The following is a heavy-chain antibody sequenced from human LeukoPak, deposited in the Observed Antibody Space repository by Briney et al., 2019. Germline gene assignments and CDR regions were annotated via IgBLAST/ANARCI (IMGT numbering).Heavy chain of an antibody. V-gene: IGHV3-21*01. CDR2: ISSNSGDI. J-gene: IGHJ4*02. CDR1: GFTFSSYN. D-gene: IGHD3-22*01. Sequence: GGSLRLSCAASGFTFSSYNMNWVRQAPGKGLEWVSYISSNSGDIHYAESVKGRFTISRDNAENSLYLQMSSLRAEDTAVYYCARDRYYYDSSGYLFDYWGQGTLVTVSS. CDR3: ARDRYYYDSSGYLFDY.